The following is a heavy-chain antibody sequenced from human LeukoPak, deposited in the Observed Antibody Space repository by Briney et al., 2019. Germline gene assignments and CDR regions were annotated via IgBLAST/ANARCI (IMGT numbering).Heavy chain of an antibody. CDR3: ARQAPLAYNFGCIKGFDF. Sequence: PSETLSLTCTVSGDSISSSSYYWAWIRQPPGKGLEWIGTIYYSGSTYYSPSLKSRVTISVDTSKNQISLKLSSVTAADTAVYYCARQAPLAYNFGCIKGFDFWGQGTLVTVSS. V-gene: IGHV4-39*01. D-gene: IGHD5-18*01. CDR2: IYYSGST. J-gene: IGHJ4*02. CDR1: GDSISSSSYY.